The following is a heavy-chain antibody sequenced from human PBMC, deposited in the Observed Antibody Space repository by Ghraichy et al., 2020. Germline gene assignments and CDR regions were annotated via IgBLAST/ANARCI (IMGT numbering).Heavy chain of an antibody. CDR1: GGSFSGYY. CDR3: ARGDSEDSGSLYYFDY. Sequence: SETLSLTCAVYGGSFSGYYWSWIRQPPGKGLEWIGEINHSGSTNYNPSLKSRVTISVDTSKNQFSLKLSSVTAADTAVYYCARGDSEDSGSLYYFDYWGQGTLVTVSS. V-gene: IGHV4-34*01. J-gene: IGHJ4*02. D-gene: IGHD3-10*01. CDR2: INHSGST.